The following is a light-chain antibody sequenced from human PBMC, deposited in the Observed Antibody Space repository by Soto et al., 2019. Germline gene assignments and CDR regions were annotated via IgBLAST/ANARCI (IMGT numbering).Light chain of an antibody. CDR1: QSVNSN. Sequence: EIVMTQSPVTLSVSPGERTTLSCRASQSVNSNLAWYQQKPGQAPRLLIYGASTRATGIPARFSGSRSGTEFTLTISSLQSEDFAVYYCQQYNNWPRTFGQGTKVGIK. J-gene: IGKJ1*01. V-gene: IGKV3-15*01. CDR3: QQYNNWPRT. CDR2: GAS.